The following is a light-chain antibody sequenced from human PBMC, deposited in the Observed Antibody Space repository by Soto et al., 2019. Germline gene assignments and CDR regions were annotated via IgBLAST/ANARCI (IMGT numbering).Light chain of an antibody. Sequence: QMTQSPSSLSASVGDRVNITCRASQDISNFLAWYQQKPGEVPKVLIYTASTLTSGVPSRFSGSGSGTDFTLTISGLQPEDVATYHCLNYNNAPQTFGQGTKVEIK. CDR3: LNYNNAPQT. V-gene: IGKV1-27*01. J-gene: IGKJ1*01. CDR1: QDISNF. CDR2: TAS.